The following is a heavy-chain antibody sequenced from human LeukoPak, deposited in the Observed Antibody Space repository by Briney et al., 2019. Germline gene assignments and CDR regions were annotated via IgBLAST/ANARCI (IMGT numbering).Heavy chain of an antibody. D-gene: IGHD3-10*01. J-gene: IGHJ3*02. CDR3: ARSGDLDNDAFDI. CDR2: IYYSGST. CDR1: GGSISSGSYY. Sequence: SQTLSLTCTVSGGSISSGSYYWSWIRQPPGKGLEWIGYIYYSGSTNYNPSLKSRVTISVDTSKNQSSLKLSSVTAADTAVYYCARSGDLDNDAFDIWGQGTMVTVSS. V-gene: IGHV4-61*01.